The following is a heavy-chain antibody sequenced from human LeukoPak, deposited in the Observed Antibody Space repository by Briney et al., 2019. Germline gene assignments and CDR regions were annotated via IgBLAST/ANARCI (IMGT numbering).Heavy chain of an antibody. CDR2: IYYNGNT. V-gene: IGHV4-59*01. J-gene: IGHJ6*02. Sequence: SETLSLTCSVSDGSINSYYWNWIRRPPGKGLEWIGYIYYNGNTNYSPSLKSRVTMSVDTSKNLFSLKVSSVTAADTAVYYCARGRSNYYAMNVWGQGTTVTVSS. D-gene: IGHD1-26*01. CDR3: ARGRSNYYAMNV. CDR1: DGSINSYY.